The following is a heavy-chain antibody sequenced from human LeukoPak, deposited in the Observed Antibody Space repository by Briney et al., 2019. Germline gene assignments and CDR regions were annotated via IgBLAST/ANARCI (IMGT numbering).Heavy chain of an antibody. CDR1: GYTFTSYD. CDR2: VNANSGKT. J-gene: IGHJ3*02. V-gene: IGHV1-8*01. D-gene: IGHD6-6*01. CDR3: ATQASSSGVDGAFDI. Sequence: ASVKVSYKASGYTFTSYDIKWVRQATGPGREWMGYVNANSGKTGYAQKFQDRVTMTWDTSISTAYMELSSLRSDDTAVYYCATQASSSGVDGAFDIWGQGTMVTVSS.